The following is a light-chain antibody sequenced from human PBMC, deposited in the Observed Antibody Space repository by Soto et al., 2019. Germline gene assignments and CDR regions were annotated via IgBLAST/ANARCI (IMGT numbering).Light chain of an antibody. V-gene: IGKV3-20*01. CDR2: GAS. CDR3: KQYGGSPYT. CDR1: QSVRSNY. J-gene: IGKJ2*01. Sequence: EIVLTQSPGTLSLSPGERATLSCRASQSVRSNYLAWYQQKPGQAPRLLIYGASSRATGIPDRFSGTGSGTDFTRTISRLEPEDSAVYYCKQYGGSPYTFGQGTKLEIK.